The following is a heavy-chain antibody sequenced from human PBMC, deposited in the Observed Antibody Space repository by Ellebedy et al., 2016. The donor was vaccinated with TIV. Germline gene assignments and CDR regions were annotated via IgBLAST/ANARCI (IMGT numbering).Heavy chain of an antibody. Sequence: GESLKISCAASGFPFSHYWMHWVRQAPGKGLVWVSRIYNDGSSTSYADSVEGRFTISRDNPKNTVYLQMNSLRVEDTAVYYCVRDGSYDYGDYWGQGTVVTVSS. J-gene: IGHJ4*02. CDR1: GFPFSHYW. D-gene: IGHD3-16*01. CDR2: IYNDGSST. V-gene: IGHV3-74*01. CDR3: VRDGSYDYGDY.